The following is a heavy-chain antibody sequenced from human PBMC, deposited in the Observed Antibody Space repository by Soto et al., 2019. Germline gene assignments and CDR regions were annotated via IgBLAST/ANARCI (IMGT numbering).Heavy chain of an antibody. J-gene: IGHJ4*02. V-gene: IGHV1-3*01. CDR2: INVGNGNT. D-gene: IGHD3-10*01. CDR3: ASSYGSGSYWVFDY. CDR1: GYTFTSYA. Sequence: ASVKVSCKASGYTFTSYAMHWVRQAPGQRLEWMGWINVGNGNTKNSQKFQGRVTITRDTSASTAYMELSSLRSEDTAVYYCASSYGSGSYWVFDYWGQGTLVTVSS.